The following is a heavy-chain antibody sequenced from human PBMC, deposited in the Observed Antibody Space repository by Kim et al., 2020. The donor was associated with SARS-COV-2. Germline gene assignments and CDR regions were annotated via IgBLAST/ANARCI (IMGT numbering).Heavy chain of an antibody. D-gene: IGHD1-26*01. V-gene: IGHV4-4*02. Sequence: SETLSLTCVVSGDSINSINWWSWVRQPPGKGLEWIGEIHHSGNTNYNPSLKSRVRISVDNSNNLFSLRLSSMTAADTAVYYCARLRTDSGSYFRFDSWGQGTLGTVSS. J-gene: IGHJ4*02. CDR2: IHHSGNT. CDR3: ARLRTDSGSYFRFDS. CDR1: GDSINSINW.